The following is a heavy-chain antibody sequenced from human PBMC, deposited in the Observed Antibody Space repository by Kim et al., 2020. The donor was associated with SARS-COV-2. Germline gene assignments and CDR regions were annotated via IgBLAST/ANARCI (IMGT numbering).Heavy chain of an antibody. Sequence: SETLSLTCTVSGGSISSYYWSWIRQPPGKGLEWIGYIYYSGSTNYNPSLKSRVTISVDTSKNQFSLKLSSVTAADTAVYYCARDYSVYSSGWYHPGHYYYYGMDVWGQGTTVTVSS. V-gene: IGHV4-59*13. J-gene: IGHJ6*02. CDR3: ARDYSVYSSGWYHPGHYYYYGMDV. CDR1: GGSISSYY. CDR2: IYYSGST. D-gene: IGHD6-19*01.